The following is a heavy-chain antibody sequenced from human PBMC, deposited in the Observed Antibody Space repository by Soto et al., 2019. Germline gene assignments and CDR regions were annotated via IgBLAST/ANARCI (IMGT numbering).Heavy chain of an antibody. CDR2: IYYSGST. Sequence: SETLSLTCTVSGVSISSSSYYWGWIRQPPGKGLEWIGSIYYSGSTYYNPSLKSRVTISVDTSKNQFSLKLSSVTAADTAVYYCATELYGDPLYYYYYMDVWGKGTTVTVSS. J-gene: IGHJ6*03. V-gene: IGHV4-39*01. D-gene: IGHD4-17*01. CDR1: GVSISSSSYY. CDR3: ATELYGDPLYYYYYMDV.